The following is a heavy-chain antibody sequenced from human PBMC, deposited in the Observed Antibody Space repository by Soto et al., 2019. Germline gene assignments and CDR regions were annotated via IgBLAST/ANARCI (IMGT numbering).Heavy chain of an antibody. J-gene: IGHJ4*02. CDR2: IYPGDSDT. V-gene: IGHV5-51*01. Sequence: AGESLKISCKASGYSFTNYWIGWVRQTPGKGLEWMGIIYPGDSDTRYGPSFQGQVTVSADKSISTAYLQWSSLKASDTAMYYCARSRITGSTWSFDYWGQGTLVTVSS. CDR1: GYSFTNYW. CDR3: ARSRITGSTWSFDY. D-gene: IGHD1-20*01.